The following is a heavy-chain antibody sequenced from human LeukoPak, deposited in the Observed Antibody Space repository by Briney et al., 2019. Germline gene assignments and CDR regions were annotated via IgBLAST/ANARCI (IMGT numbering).Heavy chain of an antibody. D-gene: IGHD3-22*01. CDR1: GGTFSSYT. CDR2: IIPILGIA. V-gene: IGHV1-69*02. J-gene: IGHJ4*02. CDR3: ASWGHSSGYHDY. Sequence: SVKVSCKASGGTFSSYTISWVRQAPGQGLEWMGSIIPILGIANYAQKFQGRVTITADKSTSTAYMELSSLRSEDTSVYYCASWGHSSGYHDYWGQGTLVTVSS.